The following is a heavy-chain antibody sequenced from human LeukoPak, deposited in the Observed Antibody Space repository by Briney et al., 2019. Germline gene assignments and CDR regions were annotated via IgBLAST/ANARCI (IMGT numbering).Heavy chain of an antibody. CDR2: INSDGSST. CDR3: ARGSGYYSYDAFDI. D-gene: IGHD3-3*01. V-gene: IGHV3-74*01. CDR1: GFTFSSYW. J-gene: IGHJ3*02. Sequence: GGSLRLSCAASGFTFSSYWMHWVRQAPGKGLVWVSRINSDGSSTSYADSVKGRFTISRDNAKNTLYLQMNSLRAEDTAVYYCARGSGYYSYDAFDIWGQGTIVTVSP.